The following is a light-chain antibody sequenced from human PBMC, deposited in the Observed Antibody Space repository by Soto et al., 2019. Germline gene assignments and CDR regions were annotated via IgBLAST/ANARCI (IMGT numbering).Light chain of an antibody. CDR2: DAS. Sequence: EIVLTQSPATLSFSPGERATLSCRASQSVSSFLAWYQQKPGQAPRLLIYDASNRATGIPARFSGSGSGTDFTLTISSLEPEDFAVYYCQQRSIWPPLTFGGGTKVEIK. CDR1: QSVSSF. V-gene: IGKV3-11*01. CDR3: QQRSIWPPLT. J-gene: IGKJ4*01.